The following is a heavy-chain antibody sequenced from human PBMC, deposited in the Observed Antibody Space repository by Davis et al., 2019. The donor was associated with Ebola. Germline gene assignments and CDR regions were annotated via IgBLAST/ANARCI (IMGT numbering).Heavy chain of an antibody. V-gene: IGHV3-23*03. CDR2: IYSGGTT. Sequence: GESLMTPCVAPGFPFSNYAMNWDRQAPGKGLEWVSVIYSGGTTYYADSVKGRFTITRDNSKNTLYLQMSSLRAEDAALYYCAKDTAPLFQPFYGMDVWGQGTTVTVSS. CDR3: AKDTAPLFQPFYGMDV. CDR1: GFPFSNYA. J-gene: IGHJ6*02. D-gene: IGHD2-21*02.